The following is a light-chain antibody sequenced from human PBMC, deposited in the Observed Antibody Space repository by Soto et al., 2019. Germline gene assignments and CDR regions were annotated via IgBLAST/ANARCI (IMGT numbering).Light chain of an antibody. Sequence: QSVLTQPAYVSGSPGQSITISCTGTSSDVGGYNYVSWYQQHPGKAPKLMIYDVSNRPSGVSNRFSGSKSGNTASLTISGLQAEDEADYYCSSYTSISTVVFGGGTQLTVL. CDR2: DVS. CDR1: SSDVGGYNY. J-gene: IGLJ2*01. CDR3: SSYTSISTVV. V-gene: IGLV2-14*01.